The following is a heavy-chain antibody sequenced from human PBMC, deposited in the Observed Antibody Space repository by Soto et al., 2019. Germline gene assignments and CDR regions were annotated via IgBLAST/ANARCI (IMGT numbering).Heavy chain of an antibody. CDR3: ARQVHYDSSGYYYYYGMDV. Sequence: GESLKISCKGSGYSFTSYWIGWVRQMPGKGLEWMGIIYPGDSDTRYSPSFQGQVTISADKSISTAYLQGSSLKASDTAMYYCARQVHYDSSGYYYYYGMDVWGQGTTVTVSS. J-gene: IGHJ6*02. V-gene: IGHV5-51*01. CDR2: IYPGDSDT. CDR1: GYSFTSYW. D-gene: IGHD3-22*01.